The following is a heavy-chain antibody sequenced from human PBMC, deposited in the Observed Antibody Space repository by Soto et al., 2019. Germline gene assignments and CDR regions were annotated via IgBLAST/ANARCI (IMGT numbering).Heavy chain of an antibody. CDR3: AHRPRGVGAIYLDS. V-gene: IGHV2-5*02. CDR2: IYWDDDK. D-gene: IGHD1-26*01. J-gene: IGHJ4*02. Sequence: RTLVNPTQTLTLTCNFSGFSLSTSGVGVGWIRQPPGKALEWLALIYWDDDKRYSPSLKSRLTITKDTSKNQVVLTMTNMDPVDTATYYSAHRPRGVGAIYLDSWGEGTLVTVSS. CDR1: GFSLSTSGVG.